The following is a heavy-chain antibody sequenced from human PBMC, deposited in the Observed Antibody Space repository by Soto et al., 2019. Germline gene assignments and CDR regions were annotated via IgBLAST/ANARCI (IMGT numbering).Heavy chain of an antibody. CDR2: TYYRSKWYN. J-gene: IGHJ3*02. CDR3: ARDYYDSSGYYYGSAFDI. V-gene: IGHV6-1*01. D-gene: IGHD3-22*01. Sequence: PSQILSLTCAISGDSVSSNSAAWNWIRQSPSRGLEWLGRTYYRSKWYNDYAVSVKSRITINPDTSKNQFSLQLNSVTPEDTAVYYCARDYYDSSGYYYGSAFDIWGQGTMVTVSS. CDR1: GDSVSSNSAA.